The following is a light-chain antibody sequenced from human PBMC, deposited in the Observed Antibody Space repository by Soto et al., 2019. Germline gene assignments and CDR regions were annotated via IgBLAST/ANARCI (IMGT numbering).Light chain of an antibody. V-gene: IGKV1-39*01. CDR3: QQSYRAPLT. J-gene: IGKJ4*01. CDR2: AAS. CDR1: QSISSY. Sequence: DIQMTQSPSSLSASVGDRVTITCRASQSISSYLNWYQQKPGKAPKLLIYAASSLQSGVPSRFSGSGSGTDFTLTISRLQPEDFATYYCQQSYRAPLTFGGGTKIELK.